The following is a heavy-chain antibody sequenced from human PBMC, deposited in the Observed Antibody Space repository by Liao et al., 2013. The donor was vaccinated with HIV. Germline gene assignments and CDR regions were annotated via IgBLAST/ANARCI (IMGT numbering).Heavy chain of an antibody. J-gene: IGHJ3*02. CDR1: GGSVSSASYY. Sequence: QVQLQESGPGLVKPSQTLSLTCTVSGGSVSSASYYWSWIRQPAGKGLEWIGRISTSGASNYNSSLKSRVTMSIDTSKSQVSLTVRSVTAADSAVYFCARVRLAVPGVDAFDIWGQGKVVTVSS. CDR3: ARVRLAVPGVDAFDI. D-gene: IGHD6-19*01. V-gene: IGHV4-61*02. CDR2: ISTSGAS.